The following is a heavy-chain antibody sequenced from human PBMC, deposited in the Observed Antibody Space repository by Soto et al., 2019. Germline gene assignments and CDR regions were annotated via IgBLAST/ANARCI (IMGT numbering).Heavy chain of an antibody. CDR1: GGTFSSYA. Sequence: QVQLVQSGAEVKKPGSSVKVSCKASGGTFSSYAISWVRQAPGQGLEWMGGIIPIFGTANYAQKFQGRVTITADESTSTAYMELRSRRAEDTAVYYCARDQLGRTYYYGSVPVGWFDPWGQGPLVTVSS. CDR3: ARDQLGRTYYYGSVPVGWFDP. V-gene: IGHV1-69*01. D-gene: IGHD3-10*01. J-gene: IGHJ5*02. CDR2: IIPIFGTA.